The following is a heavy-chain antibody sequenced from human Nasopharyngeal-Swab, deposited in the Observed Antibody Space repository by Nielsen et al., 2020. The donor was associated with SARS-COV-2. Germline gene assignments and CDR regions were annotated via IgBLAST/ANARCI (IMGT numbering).Heavy chain of an antibody. CDR3: ARNTGIVAIFDY. CDR1: GFSLSTSGVG. J-gene: IGHJ4*02. CDR2: IYWDDDK. V-gene: IGHV2-5*02. Sequence: SGPTLVKPTQTLTLTCTFSGFSLSTSGVGVGWIRQPPGKALEWLALIYWDDDKRYSTSLKTRLTISKDTSKNQVVLTMTNMDPVDTATYYCARNTGIVAIFDYWGQGTLVTVSS. D-gene: IGHD5-12*01.